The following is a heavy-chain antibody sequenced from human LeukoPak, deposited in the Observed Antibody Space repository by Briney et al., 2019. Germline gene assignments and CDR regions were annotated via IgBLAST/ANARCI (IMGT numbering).Heavy chain of an antibody. Sequence: SVKVSCKASGGTFANYTISWVRQAPGQGLEWMGEIIPIFGTANYAQKFQGRVTITADESTSTAYMELSSLRSEDTAVYYCARGAPDIYYYSYMDVWGKGTTVTISS. CDR3: ARGAPDIYYYSYMDV. V-gene: IGHV1-69*13. CDR2: IIPIFGTA. CDR1: GGTFANYT. J-gene: IGHJ6*03.